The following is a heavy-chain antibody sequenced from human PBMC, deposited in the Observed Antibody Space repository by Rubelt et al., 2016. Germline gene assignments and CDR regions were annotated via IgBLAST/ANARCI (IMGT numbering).Heavy chain of an antibody. Sequence: EVQLLASGGGLAQPGGSLRLSCAASGFTFSNFAMTWVRQAPGKGLEWVSTISGSGGSTYYADSVKGRFTISRDNSKNTLYLQMNSLRAEDTAVYYCAGGRSFGYFDSWGQGVLVTVSS. V-gene: IGHV3-23*01. D-gene: IGHD3-3*02. CDR3: AGGRSFGYFDS. J-gene: IGHJ4*02. CDR1: GFTFSNFA. CDR2: ISGSGGST.